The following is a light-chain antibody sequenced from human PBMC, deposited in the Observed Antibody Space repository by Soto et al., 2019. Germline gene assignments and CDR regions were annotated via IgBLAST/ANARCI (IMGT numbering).Light chain of an antibody. J-gene: IGKJ4*01. CDR2: GAS. CDR3: QQYKIWPEG. V-gene: IGKV3-15*01. CDR1: QRVGRN. Sequence: EIVMTQSPATLSVSPGERATLSCRASQRVGRNLAWYLQKPGQAPRLLIYGASTRATGIPARFSGSGSETEFTLTISSLQSEDFAVYYCQQYKIWPEGFGGGTKVEIK.